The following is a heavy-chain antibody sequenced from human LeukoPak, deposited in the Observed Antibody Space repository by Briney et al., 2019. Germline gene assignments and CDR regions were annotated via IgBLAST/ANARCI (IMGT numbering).Heavy chain of an antibody. D-gene: IGHD3-10*01. Sequence: PSETLSLTCTVSGGSISSYYWSWIRQPAGKGLEWIGRIYTSGSTNYNPSFKSRVTMSVDTSKNQFSLKLSSVTAADTAVYYCASGGSGSYYYYYYMDVWGKGTTVTVSS. CDR2: IYTSGST. V-gene: IGHV4-4*07. CDR1: GGSISSYY. J-gene: IGHJ6*03. CDR3: ASGGSGSYYYYYYMDV.